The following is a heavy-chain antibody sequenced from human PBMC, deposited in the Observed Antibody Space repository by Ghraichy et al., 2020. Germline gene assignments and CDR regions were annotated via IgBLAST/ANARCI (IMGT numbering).Heavy chain of an antibody. J-gene: IGHJ4*02. CDR1: GFTFSSYW. Sequence: GGSLRLSCAASGFTFSSYWMSWVRQAPGKGLEWVANIKQDGSEKYYVDSVKGRFTISRDNAKNSLYLQMNSLRAEDTAVYYCARERGSYYRYTTMADYWGQGTLVTVSS. D-gene: IGHD1-26*01. CDR3: ARERGSYYRYTTMADY. CDR2: IKQDGSEK. V-gene: IGHV3-7*03.